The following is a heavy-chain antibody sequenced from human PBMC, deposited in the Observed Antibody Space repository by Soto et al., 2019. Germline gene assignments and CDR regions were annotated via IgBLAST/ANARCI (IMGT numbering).Heavy chain of an antibody. CDR3: AAGYRRSYSYTRGF. Sequence: EVQLVESGGDLVQPGGSLRLSCAASGFTFSTYWMHWVRQAPGKGLVWVSRISSDGSSTTYADSVKGRFTISRDNAKNTLYVQMNSLRAEDTGVYYCAAGYRRSYSYTRGFWGQGTLVTVPS. CDR1: GFTFSTYW. V-gene: IGHV3-74*02. J-gene: IGHJ4*02. CDR2: ISSDGSST. D-gene: IGHD1-26*01.